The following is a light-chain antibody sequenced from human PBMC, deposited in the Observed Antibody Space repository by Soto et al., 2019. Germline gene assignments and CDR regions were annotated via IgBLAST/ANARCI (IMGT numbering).Light chain of an antibody. J-gene: IGLJ2*01. CDR1: NSDVGRYNL. Sequence: QSALTQPASVSGSPGQSITISCTGNNSDVGRYNLVSWYQQRPGQAPQVLIYEVTKRPSGVSDRFSGSKSGNTASLTISGLQAEDEGEYFCCSYASSTTYVIFGGGTKLTVL. CDR3: CSYASSTTYVI. CDR2: EVT. V-gene: IGLV2-23*02.